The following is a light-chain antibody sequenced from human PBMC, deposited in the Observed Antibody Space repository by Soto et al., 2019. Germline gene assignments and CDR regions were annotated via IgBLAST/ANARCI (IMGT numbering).Light chain of an antibody. J-gene: IGLJ1*01. CDR1: MSDVGGYNY. V-gene: IGLV2-14*03. CDR2: EVS. Sequence: QSLLTQPASVSGSPGKSINIAWTGTMSDVGGYNYVSWYQQHPGKGPKLMIYEVSNRHSGVSNRFSGSKSGNTATLTISGLQAEDEADYCCRSYTSTTTRVFGTGTKVTVL. CDR3: RSYTSTTTRV.